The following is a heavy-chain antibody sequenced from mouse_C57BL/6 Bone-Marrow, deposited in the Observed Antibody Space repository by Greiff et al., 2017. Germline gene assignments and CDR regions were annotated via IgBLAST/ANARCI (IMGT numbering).Heavy chain of an antibody. CDR2: IDPENGDT. D-gene: IGHD2-4*01. CDR1: GFNIKDDY. CDR3: TTSDYAWFAY. Sequence: EVQLQQSGAELVRPGASVKLSCTASGFNIKDDYMHWVKQRPEQGLEWIGWIDPENGDTEYASKFQGKATITADTSSNTACLQLSSLTSEDTAVYYCTTSDYAWFAYWGQGTLVTVSA. V-gene: IGHV14-4*01. J-gene: IGHJ3*01.